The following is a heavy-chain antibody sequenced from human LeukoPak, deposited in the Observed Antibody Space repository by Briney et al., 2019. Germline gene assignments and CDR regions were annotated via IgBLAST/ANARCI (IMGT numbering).Heavy chain of an antibody. CDR1: GFTSSSYA. V-gene: IGHV3-23*01. Sequence: GGSLRLSCAASGFTSSSYAMTWVRQAPGKGLEWVSSINNSGTDTYYEDSVKGRFTISRDNSKNTLFLHINSLSAEDTAVYYCAAAVNTGRAEHYWGQGTLVTASS. J-gene: IGHJ4*02. CDR3: AAAVNTGRAEHY. D-gene: IGHD4-17*01. CDR2: INNSGTDT.